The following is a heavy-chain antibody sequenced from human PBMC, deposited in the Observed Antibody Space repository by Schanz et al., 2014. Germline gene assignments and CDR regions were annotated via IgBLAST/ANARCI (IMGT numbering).Heavy chain of an antibody. J-gene: IGHJ4*02. CDR1: GFIFSNFA. V-gene: IGHV3-30*02. Sequence: VQLVESGGGLVQPGGSLRLSCAASGFIFSNFAMEWVRQAPGKGLVWVTYIRYDGINKYYADSVKGRFTVSGDNAKSTLFLQMDSLRPEDTAIYYCAKEWSPSFWGQGTLVTVSS. CDR3: AKEWSPSF. CDR2: IRYDGINK. D-gene: IGHD1-26*01.